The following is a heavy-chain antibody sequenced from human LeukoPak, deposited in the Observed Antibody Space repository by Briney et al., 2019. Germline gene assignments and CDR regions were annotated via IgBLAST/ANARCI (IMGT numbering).Heavy chain of an antibody. CDR1: GYTFTSNY. CDR2: ISPSGGST. CDR3: FDI. J-gene: IGHJ3*02. Sequence: GASVKVSCKAFGYTFTSNYMHWVRQAPGQGPEWMGVISPSGGSTTYAQKFQGRVTMTRDTSISTAYMELSRLRSDDTAVYYAFDIWGQGTMVTVSS. V-gene: IGHV1-46*01.